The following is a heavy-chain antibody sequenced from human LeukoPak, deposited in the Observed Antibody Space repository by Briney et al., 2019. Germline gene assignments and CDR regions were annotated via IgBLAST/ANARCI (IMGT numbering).Heavy chain of an antibody. CDR1: GFTFSSYA. J-gene: IGHJ4*02. CDR2: ISGSGGST. CDR3: AKGFGDYVWGSYRH. D-gene: IGHD3-16*02. Sequence: PGGSLRLSCAASGFTFSSYAMSWVRQAPGKGLEWVSAISGSGGSTYYADSVKGRFTISRDNSKNTLYLQMNSLRAEDTAVYYCAKGFGDYVWGSYRHWGQGTLVTVSS. V-gene: IGHV3-23*01.